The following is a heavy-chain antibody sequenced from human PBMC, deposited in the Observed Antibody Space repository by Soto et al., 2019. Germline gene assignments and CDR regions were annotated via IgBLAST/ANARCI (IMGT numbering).Heavy chain of an antibody. D-gene: IGHD6-6*01. J-gene: IGHJ4*02. V-gene: IGHV4-4*02. CDR2: IYHSGST. CDR3: ASRRGSSGSSTSDY. CDR1: GGSISSRNW. Sequence: SETLSLTCAVSGGSISSRNWWSWVRPPPGKGLEWIGEIYHSGSTNYNPSLKSRVTISLDKSKNQFSLQLSSVTAAETAVYYWASRRGSSGSSTSDYWGQGTRVAVPS.